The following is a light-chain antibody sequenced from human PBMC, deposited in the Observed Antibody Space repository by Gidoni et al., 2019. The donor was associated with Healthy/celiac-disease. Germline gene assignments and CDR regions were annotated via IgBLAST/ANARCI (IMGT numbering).Light chain of an antibody. CDR2: EVS. V-gene: IGLV2-8*01. CDR3: SSYAGSNNWV. J-gene: IGLJ3*02. CDR1: SSDVGGYNY. Sequence: QSALTQPPSASGSPGQSVTISCTGTSSDVGGYNYVSWYQQHPGKAPKLMIYEVSKRPSGVPDRFSGSKSGNTASLTVSGIQAEDKADYYCSSYAGSNNWVFGGGTKLTVL.